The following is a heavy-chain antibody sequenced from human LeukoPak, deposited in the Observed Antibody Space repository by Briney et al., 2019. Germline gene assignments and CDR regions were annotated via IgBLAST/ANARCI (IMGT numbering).Heavy chain of an antibody. CDR1: RFTFSSYSMN. J-gene: IGHJ4*02. Sequence: GSLRLSCAASRFTFSSYSMNWVRQAPGKGLEGIGSIDYSGNTYYNASLKSQVSISIDTSKNQFSLRLTSVTAADTAVYYCARQTGSGLFILPGGQGTLVTVSS. CDR2: IDYSGNT. D-gene: IGHD3/OR15-3a*01. V-gene: IGHV4-39*01. CDR3: ARQTGSGLFILP.